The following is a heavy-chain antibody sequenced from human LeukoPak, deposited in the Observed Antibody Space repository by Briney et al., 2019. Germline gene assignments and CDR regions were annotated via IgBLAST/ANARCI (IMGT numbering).Heavy chain of an antibody. V-gene: IGHV3-30*18. CDR2: ISYDGSNK. D-gene: IGHD1-26*01. J-gene: IGHJ4*02. CDR3: ANDAGVYSGSYLPIRY. Sequence: GGSLRLSCAASGFTFSSYGMHWVRQAPGKGLEWVAVISYDGSNKYYADSVKGRFTISRDNSKNTLYLQMNSLRAEDMAVYYCANDAGVYSGSYLPIRYWGQGTLVTVSS. CDR1: GFTFSSYG.